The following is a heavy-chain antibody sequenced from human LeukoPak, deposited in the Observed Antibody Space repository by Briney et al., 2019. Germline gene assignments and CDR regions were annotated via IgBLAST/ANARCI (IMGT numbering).Heavy chain of an antibody. J-gene: IGHJ5*02. V-gene: IGHV4-31*03. CDR2: MYYSGST. D-gene: IGHD2-15*01. CDR1: GRSISSGGYY. CDR3: ARVARVLADFDP. Sequence: PSETLSLTCSVYGRSISSGGYYSSWLRQPPGKGLEWIGYMYYSGSTYYNPSLKSRVIISVDTSRNQFSLKLSSVTAADTAVYYCARVARVLADFDPWGQGTLVTVSS.